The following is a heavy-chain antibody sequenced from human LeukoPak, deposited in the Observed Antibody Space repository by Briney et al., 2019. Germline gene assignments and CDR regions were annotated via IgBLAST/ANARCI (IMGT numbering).Heavy chain of an antibody. D-gene: IGHD2-15*01. CDR2: ISGSGGRT. Sequence: GGSLRLSCAASGFTFSSYTMSWVRQAPGKGLEWVSAISGSGGRTYYADSVKGRFTISRDNSKNTVYLQMNSLRAEDTAVYYCAKNGDRGAYCTGGTCYPYFYYYMDVWGKGTTVTI. J-gene: IGHJ6*03. CDR1: GFTFSSYT. V-gene: IGHV3-23*01. CDR3: AKNGDRGAYCTGGTCYPYFYYYMDV.